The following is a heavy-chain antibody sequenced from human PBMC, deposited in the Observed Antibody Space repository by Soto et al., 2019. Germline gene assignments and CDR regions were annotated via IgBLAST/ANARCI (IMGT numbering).Heavy chain of an antibody. V-gene: IGHV4-4*02. D-gene: IGHD2-15*01. CDR3: ARGTQGGYCSGGSCYSENDS. CDR1: SGSISSSNW. CDR2: IYHSGST. Sequence: PSETLSLTCAVSSGSISSSNWWSWVRQPPGKGLEWIGEIYHSGSTNYNPSLKSRVTISVDKSKNQFSLKLSSVTAADTAVYYCARGTQGGYCSGGSCYSENDSWGQGALVTVSS. J-gene: IGHJ4*02.